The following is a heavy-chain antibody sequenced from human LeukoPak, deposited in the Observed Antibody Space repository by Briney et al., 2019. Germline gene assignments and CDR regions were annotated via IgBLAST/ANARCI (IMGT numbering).Heavy chain of an antibody. CDR3: ASDAAGLYFDY. CDR2: ISSSSTYK. CDR1: GFTFSNYW. Sequence: PGGSLRLSCAASGFTFSNYWMNWVRQAPGKGLEWVSCISSSSTYKDYADSVKGRFTISRDNAKNSLYLQMNSLRAEDTAVYYCASDAAGLYFDYWGQGTLVTVSS. V-gene: IGHV3-21*01. J-gene: IGHJ4*02. D-gene: IGHD6-13*01.